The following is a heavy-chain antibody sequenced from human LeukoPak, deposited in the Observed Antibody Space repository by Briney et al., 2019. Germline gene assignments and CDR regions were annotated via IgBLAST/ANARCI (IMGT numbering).Heavy chain of an antibody. D-gene: IGHD4-17*01. J-gene: IGHJ4*02. Sequence: SVKVSCKASGYTFTSYYMHWVRQAPGQGLEWMGGIIPIFGTANYAQKFQGRVTITTDESTSTAYMELSSLRSEDTAVYYCASHYGTDYWGQGTLVTVSS. CDR1: GYTFTSYY. V-gene: IGHV1-69*05. CDR3: ASHYGTDY. CDR2: IIPIFGTA.